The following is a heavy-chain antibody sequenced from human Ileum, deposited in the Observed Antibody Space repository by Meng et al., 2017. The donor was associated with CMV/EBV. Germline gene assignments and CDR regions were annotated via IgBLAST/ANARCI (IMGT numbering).Heavy chain of an antibody. CDR3: EGQRGSSPFGF. D-gene: IGHD3-16*01. CDR1: GFTFSTYW. CDR2: INEHGSEK. Sequence: GESLKISCAASGFTFSTYWMAWVRQAPGKGLEWVACINEHGSEKYYVDSVKGRFTVSRDNAKNSLHLQMDSLRGDDTAVYYCEGQRGSSPFGFWGQGTLVT. V-gene: IGHV3-7*01. J-gene: IGHJ4*02.